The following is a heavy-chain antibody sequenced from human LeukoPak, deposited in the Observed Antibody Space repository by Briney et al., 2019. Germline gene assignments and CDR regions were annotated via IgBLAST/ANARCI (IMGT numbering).Heavy chain of an antibody. CDR3: AKDRRQLANFDY. J-gene: IGHJ4*02. CDR1: GFTFSSYG. Sequence: GGSLRLSCAASGFTFSSYGMSWVRQAPGKGLEWVSGFGGGGGPTYYADSVKGRFTISRDNSKNTLYLQMNSLRADDTDVYYCAKDRRQLANFDYWGQGTLVTVSS. D-gene: IGHD6-13*01. V-gene: IGHV3-23*01. CDR2: FGGGGGPT.